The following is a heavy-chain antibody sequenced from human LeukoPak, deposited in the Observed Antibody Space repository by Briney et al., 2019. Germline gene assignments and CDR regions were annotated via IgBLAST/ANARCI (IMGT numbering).Heavy chain of an antibody. Sequence: SETLSLTCTVSGGSISSSSYYWGWLRQPPGKGLEWIGSIYYSGSTYYNPSLKSRVTISVDTSKNQFSLKLSSVTAADTAVYYCARRGSGWDKVHWFDAWGQGTLGTVSS. V-gene: IGHV4-39*01. CDR3: ARRGSGWDKVHWFDA. CDR1: GGSISSSSYY. D-gene: IGHD6-19*01. CDR2: IYYSGST. J-gene: IGHJ5*02.